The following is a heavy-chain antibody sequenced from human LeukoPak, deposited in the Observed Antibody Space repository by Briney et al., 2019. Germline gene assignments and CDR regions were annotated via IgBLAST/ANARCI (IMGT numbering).Heavy chain of an antibody. CDR3: ARDVNWNYCDY. D-gene: IGHD1-20*01. CDR2: ISTSSSYI. J-gene: IGHJ4*01. Sequence: GGSLRLSCAASGFTFSSYSMNWVRQAPGKGLEWVSFISTSSSYIYYADSVKGRFTISRGNAKNSLYLQMNSLRAEDTAVYYCARDVNWNYCDYWGHGTLVTVSS. V-gene: IGHV3-21*01. CDR1: GFTFSSYS.